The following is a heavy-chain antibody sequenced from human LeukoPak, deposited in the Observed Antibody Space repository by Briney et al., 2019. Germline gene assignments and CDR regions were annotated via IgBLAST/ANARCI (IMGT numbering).Heavy chain of an antibody. Sequence: GGSLSLSCAASGFTFSSYSMSWVRQAPGKGLEWVSDISGSGGSTYYADSVKGRFTSSRDNSKDTLYLQMNSLRAEDTAVYYCAKVLLRYYYDSSGYYGLGAFDIWGQGTMVTVSS. CDR2: ISGSGGST. CDR1: GFTFSSYS. V-gene: IGHV3-23*01. CDR3: AKVLLRYYYDSSGYYGLGAFDI. J-gene: IGHJ3*02. D-gene: IGHD3-22*01.